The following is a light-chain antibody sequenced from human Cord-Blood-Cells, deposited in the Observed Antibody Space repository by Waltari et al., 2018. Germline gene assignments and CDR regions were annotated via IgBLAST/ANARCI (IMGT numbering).Light chain of an antibody. J-gene: IGKJ2*01. Sequence: AIQLTQSPSSLSASVGDRVTITCRASQGISSALAWYQQEPGKAPKLLIYDASSLESGVPSRFSGSGSGTDFTLTISSLQPEDFATYYCQQFNSYLYTFGQGTKVEIK. CDR1: QGISSA. V-gene: IGKV1-13*02. CDR2: DAS. CDR3: QQFNSYLYT.